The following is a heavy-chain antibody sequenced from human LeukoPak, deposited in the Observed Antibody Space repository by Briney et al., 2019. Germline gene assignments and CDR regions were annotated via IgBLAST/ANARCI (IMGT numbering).Heavy chain of an antibody. CDR3: ARARETKKYYFDY. CDR1: GGSISSSSYY. D-gene: IGHD1-26*01. V-gene: IGHV4-39*01. J-gene: IGHJ4*02. Sequence: SETLSLTCTVSGGSISSSSYYWGWIRQPPGKGLEWIGSIYYSGSTYYNPSLKSRVTISVDTSKNQFSLKLSSVTAADTAVYYCARARETKKYYFDYWGQGTLVTVSS. CDR2: IYYSGST.